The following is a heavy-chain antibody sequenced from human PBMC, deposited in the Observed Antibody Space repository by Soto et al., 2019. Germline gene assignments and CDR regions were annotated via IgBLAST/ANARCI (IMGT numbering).Heavy chain of an antibody. CDR2: ISFNGINT. CDR1: GFPFSDYA. D-gene: IGHD3-9*01. Sequence: GGSLRLSCAASGFPFSDYAMHWVRQTPGRGPEWLALISFNGINTYYADSVKGRFTISRDNSKNTLYLQMSTLRAEDTAVYYCARDVSGFEYFDLWGQGTLVTVSS. J-gene: IGHJ4*02. V-gene: IGHV3-30-3*01. CDR3: ARDVSGFEYFDL.